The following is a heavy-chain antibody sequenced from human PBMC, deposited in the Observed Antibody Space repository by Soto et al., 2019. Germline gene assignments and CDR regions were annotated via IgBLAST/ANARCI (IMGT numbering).Heavy chain of an antibody. CDR2: IYTSGST. CDR3: ARDHWDPGIAVAGTSSGTLDP. CDR1: GGSISSYY. J-gene: IGHJ5*02. Sequence: QVQLQESGPGLVKPSETLSLTCTVSGGSISSYYWSWIRQPAGKGLDWIGRIYTSGSTNYNPSLKSRVTMSVDTSKNQFPLKLCSETAADTAVYYCARDHWDPGIAVAGTSSGTLDPWGQGTMVTVSS. D-gene: IGHD6-19*01. V-gene: IGHV4-4*07.